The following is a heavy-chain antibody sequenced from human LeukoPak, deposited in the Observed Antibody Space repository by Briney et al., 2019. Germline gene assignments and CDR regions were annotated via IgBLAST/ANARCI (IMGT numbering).Heavy chain of an antibody. CDR1: GFTFSSYS. CDR2: ISSSSSYI. V-gene: IGHV3-21*01. CDR3: ARDGYSSSWYSDAFDI. D-gene: IGHD6-13*01. J-gene: IGHJ3*02. Sequence: GGSLRLSCAASGFTFSSYSMNWVRQAPGKGLEWVSSISSSSSYIYYADSVKGRFTISRDNAKNSLYLQMNSLRAEDTAVYYCARDGYSSSWYSDAFDIWGQGTMVTVSS.